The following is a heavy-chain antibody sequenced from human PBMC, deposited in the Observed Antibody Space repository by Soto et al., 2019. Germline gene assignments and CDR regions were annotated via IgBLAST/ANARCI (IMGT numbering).Heavy chain of an antibody. V-gene: IGHV3-11*01. J-gene: IGHJ4*02. CDR3: GIGGGGGGTY. Sequence: QVQLVESGGGLVKPGGSLRLSCAASGFTFSDYYMSWIRQAPGKGLEWVSYISSSGSTIYYADSVKGRFTISRDNAKNSLYRERNSLSAAGRAGYSGGIGGGGGGTYWGQGTLVTVSS. D-gene: IGHD3-16*01. CDR2: ISSSGSTI. CDR1: GFTFSDYY.